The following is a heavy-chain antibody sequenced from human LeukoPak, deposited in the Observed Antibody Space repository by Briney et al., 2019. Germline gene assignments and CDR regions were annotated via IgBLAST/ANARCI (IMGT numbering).Heavy chain of an antibody. Sequence: GESLKISCKGSRYSFTSYWIGWVRQMPGKGLGWMGIIYPGDSDTRYSPSFQGQVTISADKSISTAYLQWSSLKASDTAMYYCARLLRYFDWPYAFDIWGQGTMVTVSS. CDR2: IYPGDSDT. CDR1: RYSFTSYW. V-gene: IGHV5-51*01. D-gene: IGHD3-9*01. J-gene: IGHJ3*02. CDR3: ARLLRYFDWPYAFDI.